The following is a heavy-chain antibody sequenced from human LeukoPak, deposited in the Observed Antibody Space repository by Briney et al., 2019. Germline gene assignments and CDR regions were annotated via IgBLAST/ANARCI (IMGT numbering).Heavy chain of an antibody. V-gene: IGHV4-59*12. Sequence: SETLSLTCTVSGGSISSYYWSWIRQPPGKGLEWIGYIYYSGSTNYNPSLKSRVTISVDTSKNQFSLKLSSVTAADTAVYYCARRRNILTGYPRHNWFDPWGQGTLVTVSS. CDR1: GGSISSYY. CDR3: ARRRNILTGYPRHNWFDP. D-gene: IGHD3-9*01. J-gene: IGHJ5*02. CDR2: IYYSGST.